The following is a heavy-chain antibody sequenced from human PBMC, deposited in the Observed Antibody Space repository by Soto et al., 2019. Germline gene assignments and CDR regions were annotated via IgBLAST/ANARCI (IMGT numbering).Heavy chain of an antibody. Sequence: QVQLVQSGAEVTKPGASVKVSCKASGYTFTSYDINWVRQATGQGLEWMGWMSPNSGATGYAQKFQVRVTMTRDNSISTAYMELSNLRSEDTAIYYCARGVDAGVDVWGQGSTVTVSS. CDR2: MSPNSGAT. CDR3: ARGVDAGVDV. D-gene: IGHD1-1*01. V-gene: IGHV1-8*01. CDR1: GYTFTSYD. J-gene: IGHJ6*02.